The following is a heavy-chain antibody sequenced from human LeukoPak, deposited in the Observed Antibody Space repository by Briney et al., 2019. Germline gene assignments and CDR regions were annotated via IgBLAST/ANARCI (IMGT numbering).Heavy chain of an antibody. V-gene: IGHV3-33*06. CDR2: IWYDGSNK. D-gene: IGHD2-2*01. Sequence: PGRSLRLSRAASGFTFSSYGMHWVRQAPGKGLEWVAVIWYDGSNKYYADSVKGRFTISRDNSKNTLYLQMNSLRAEDTAVYYCAKEGADVRVVPAAYFDYWGQGTLVTVSS. J-gene: IGHJ4*02. CDR3: AKEGADVRVVPAAYFDY. CDR1: GFTFSSYG.